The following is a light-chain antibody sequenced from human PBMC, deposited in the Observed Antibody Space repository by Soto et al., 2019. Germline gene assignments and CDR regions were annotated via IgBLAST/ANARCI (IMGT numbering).Light chain of an antibody. CDR1: QSVSTSY. V-gene: IGKV3-20*01. CDR3: QQYGSSPST. Sequence: VLTQSPGTLSLSPGERATLSCRASQSVSTSYLAWYQQKPGQAPRLLIYGASSRATGIPDRFSGSGSGTDFTLTISRLEPEDFAVYYCQQYGSSPSTFDQGTKMEIK. J-gene: IGKJ2*01. CDR2: GAS.